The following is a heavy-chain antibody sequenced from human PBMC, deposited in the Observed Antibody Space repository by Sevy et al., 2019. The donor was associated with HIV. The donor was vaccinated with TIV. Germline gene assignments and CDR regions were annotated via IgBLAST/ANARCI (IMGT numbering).Heavy chain of an antibody. V-gene: IGHV4-34*01. CDR1: DGSFSGYY. D-gene: IGHD2-2*01. CDR3: ARSPPVVVVPGAPSWFDP. CDR2: INESGIT. J-gene: IGHJ5*02. Sequence: SETLSLTCAVHDGSFSGYYWNWIRQLPGKGLEWIREINESGITNYNPSLKSRVTISVDTSKKEFSLKLNSVTAADTAVYFCARSPPVVVVPGAPSWFDPWGQGTLVTVSS.